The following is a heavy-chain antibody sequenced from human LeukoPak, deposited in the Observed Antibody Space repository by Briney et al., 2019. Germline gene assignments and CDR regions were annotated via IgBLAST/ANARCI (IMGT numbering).Heavy chain of an antibody. V-gene: IGHV3-30*18. CDR1: GFSFSSYG. Sequence: GRSLRLSCAASGFSFSSYGMHWARQAPGKGLEWVAVISYDGSNKYYADSVKGRLTISRDNSKNTLYLQMNSLRAEDTAVYYCAKDPSYNWNYLTYWGQGTLVTVSS. D-gene: IGHD1-20*01. CDR2: ISYDGSNK. CDR3: AKDPSYNWNYLTY. J-gene: IGHJ4*02.